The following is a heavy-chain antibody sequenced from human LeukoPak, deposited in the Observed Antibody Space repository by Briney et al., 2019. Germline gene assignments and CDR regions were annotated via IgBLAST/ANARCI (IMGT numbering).Heavy chain of an antibody. Sequence: PSETLSLTCTVSGGSISSYYWSWIRQPPGKGLEWIGYIYYSGGTDYNPSLKSRVTISVDTSKNQFSLKLSSVTAADTAVYYCARTDYSNLYFYYYGMDVWGQGTTVTVS. V-gene: IGHV4-59*08. CDR1: GGSISSYY. J-gene: IGHJ6*02. CDR3: ARTDYSNLYFYYYGMDV. CDR2: IYYSGGT. D-gene: IGHD4-4*01.